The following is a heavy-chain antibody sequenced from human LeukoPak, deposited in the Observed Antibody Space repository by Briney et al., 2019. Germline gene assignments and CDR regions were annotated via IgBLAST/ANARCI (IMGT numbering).Heavy chain of an antibody. CDR2: ISSNGGST. J-gene: IGHJ4*01. V-gene: IGHV3-64*01. D-gene: IGHD2-8*01. Sequence: GGSLRLSCAASGFTFSSYAMHWVRQAPGKGLEYVSAISSNGGSTYYANSVKGRFTISRDNSKNTLYLQMGSLRAEDMAVYYCARDRGMNGGYYFDYWGQGTLVTVSS. CDR1: GFTFSSYA. CDR3: ARDRGMNGGYYFDY.